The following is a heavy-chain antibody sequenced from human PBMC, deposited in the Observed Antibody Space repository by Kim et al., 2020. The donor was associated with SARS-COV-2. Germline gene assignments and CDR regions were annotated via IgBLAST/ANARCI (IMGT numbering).Heavy chain of an antibody. V-gene: IGHV3-30*18. D-gene: IGHD1-26*01. CDR3: AKATYSGSYFSDY. Sequence: GGSLRLSCTASGFTFSSYGMHWVRQAPGKGLEWVAAVSSDGSNINYADSVKGRFTISRDNSKNTLSLQMNSLRAEDTAMYYCAKATYSGSYFSDYWGQGTLVTVSS. J-gene: IGHJ4*02. CDR1: GFTFSSYG. CDR2: VSSDGSNI.